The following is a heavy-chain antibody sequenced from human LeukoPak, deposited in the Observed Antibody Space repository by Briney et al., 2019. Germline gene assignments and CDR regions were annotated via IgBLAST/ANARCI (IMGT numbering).Heavy chain of an antibody. CDR1: GFTVSSNY. D-gene: IGHD3-16*02. CDR2: SYSGGSS. V-gene: IGHV3-53*01. CDR3: AREEHYRRYFAL. J-gene: IGHJ2*01. Sequence: GGSLRLPCAASGFTVSSNYMSWVRQAPGKGLEWVSVSYSGGSSYYADSVKGRFTISRDNSKNTLYLQMNTLRAEDTAVYFCAREEHYRRYFALWGRGTLVTVSS.